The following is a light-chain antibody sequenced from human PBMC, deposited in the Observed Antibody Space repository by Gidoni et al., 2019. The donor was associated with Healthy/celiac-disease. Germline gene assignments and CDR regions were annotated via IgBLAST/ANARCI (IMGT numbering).Light chain of an antibody. CDR2: DAS. V-gene: IGKV1-33*01. Sequence: DIPITQSPSSLSSSVGDRVTITCQASQDISNYLNWYQQKPGKAPKLLIYDASNLETGVPSRFSGSGSGTDFTFTISSLQPEDIATYYCQQYDNPPYTFGQXTKLEIK. J-gene: IGKJ2*01. CDR3: QQYDNPPYT. CDR1: QDISNY.